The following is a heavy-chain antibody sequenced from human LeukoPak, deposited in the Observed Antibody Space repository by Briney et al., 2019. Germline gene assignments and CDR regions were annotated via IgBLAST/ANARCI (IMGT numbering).Heavy chain of an antibody. J-gene: IGHJ4*02. V-gene: IGHV3-23*01. D-gene: IGHD3-10*02. CDR2: ISGGGGST. CDR1: GFTFSSYA. Sequence: GGSLRLSCAASGFTFSSYAMSWVRQAPGKGLEWVSGISGGGGSTYYADSVKGRFTISRDNSKNTLHLQMNSLRAEDTAVYYCARDMSSAYWGQGTLVTVSS. CDR3: ARDMSSAY.